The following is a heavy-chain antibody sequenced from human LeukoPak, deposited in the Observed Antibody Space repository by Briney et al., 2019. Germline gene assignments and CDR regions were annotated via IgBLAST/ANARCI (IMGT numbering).Heavy chain of an antibody. V-gene: IGHV3-23*01. CDR2: ISGSGGST. CDR3: AKSSGYYAEYFDC. D-gene: IGHD3-3*01. J-gene: IGHJ4*02. CDR1: GFTFSNYA. Sequence: GGSLRLSCAASGFTFSNYAMSWVRQAPGKGLEWVSAISGSGGSTYYADSVKGRFTISRDNSKNTLYLQMSSLRAEDTAVYYCAKSSGYYAEYFDCWGQGTLVTVSS.